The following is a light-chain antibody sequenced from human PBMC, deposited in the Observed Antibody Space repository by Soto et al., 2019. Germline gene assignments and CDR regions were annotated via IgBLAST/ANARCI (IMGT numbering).Light chain of an antibody. Sequence: ESVLTQSPGTLSLSPGERATLSCRASQSVSSDYLAWYQVKPGQAPRLLIYDASTRATGIPDRFSGSGSGTDFTLTISRLEPEDFAVYYCQQYGDSPETFGQGTKVDIK. CDR3: QQYGDSPET. J-gene: IGKJ1*01. CDR2: DAS. V-gene: IGKV3-20*01. CDR1: QSVSSDY.